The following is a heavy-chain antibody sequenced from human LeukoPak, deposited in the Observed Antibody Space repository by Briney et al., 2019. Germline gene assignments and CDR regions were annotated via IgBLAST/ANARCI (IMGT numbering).Heavy chain of an antibody. D-gene: IGHD3-22*01. CDR1: GGSISSYY. CDR2: IYTSGRT. V-gene: IGHV4-4*07. CDR3: ARDSSSGYYVMGYYYYGMDV. Sequence: SETLSLTCTVSGGSISSYYWSWIRQPAGKGLEWIGRIYTSGRTNYNPSLKSRVTMSVDTSKNQFSLKLSSVTAADTAVYYCARDSSSGYYVMGYYYYGMDVWGQGTTVTVSS. J-gene: IGHJ6*02.